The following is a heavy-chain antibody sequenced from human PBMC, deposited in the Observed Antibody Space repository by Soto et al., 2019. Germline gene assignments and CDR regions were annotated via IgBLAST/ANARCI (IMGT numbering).Heavy chain of an antibody. J-gene: IGHJ5*02. CDR2: IYYTGTT. CDR3: ARQKWEQPKWFDP. V-gene: IGHV4-39*01. CDR1: GGAISDARFY. D-gene: IGHD1-26*01. Sequence: QLQLQESGPGLVKPSETLSLTCSLSGGAISDARFYWVWIRQSPGRGLEWIGSIYYTGTTFFNPSLQSRVTISVDTSENQFSLKLYSVTAADTALYFCARQKWEQPKWFDPWGQGTLVIVSP.